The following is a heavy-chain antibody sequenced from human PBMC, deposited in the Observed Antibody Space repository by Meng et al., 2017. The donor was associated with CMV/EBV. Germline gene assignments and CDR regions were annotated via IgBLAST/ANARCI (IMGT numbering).Heavy chain of an antibody. CDR2: ISGSGGST. CDR1: GFTFSSYA. CDR3: AKLGSRYCSSTSCYPRNDAFDI. J-gene: IGHJ3*02. Sequence: GGSLISCAAFGFTFSSYAMSWVRQAPGKGLEWVSAISGSGGSTYYADSVKGRFTISRDNSKNTLYLQLNSLRAEDTAVYYCAKLGSRYCSSTSCYPRNDAFDIWGQGTMVTVSS. V-gene: IGHV3-23*01. D-gene: IGHD2-2*01.